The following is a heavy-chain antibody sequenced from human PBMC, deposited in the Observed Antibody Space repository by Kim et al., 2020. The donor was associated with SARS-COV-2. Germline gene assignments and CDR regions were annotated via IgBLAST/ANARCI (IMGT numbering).Heavy chain of an antibody. Sequence: SETLSLTCTVSGGSISSSSYYWGWIRQPPGKGLEWIGSIYYSGSTYYNPSLKSRVTISVDTSKNQFSLKLSSVTAADTAVYYCAGTGYFIGKNDIRMDVWGQGTTVTVSS. CDR3: AGTGYFIGKNDIRMDV. CDR1: GGSISSSSYY. J-gene: IGHJ6*02. CDR2: IYYSGST. D-gene: IGHD2-15*01. V-gene: IGHV4-39*01.